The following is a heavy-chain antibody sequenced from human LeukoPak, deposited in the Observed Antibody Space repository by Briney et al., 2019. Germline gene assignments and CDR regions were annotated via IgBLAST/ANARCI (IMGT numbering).Heavy chain of an antibody. Sequence: PGGSLRLSCAASGFTFSSYWMSWVRQAPGKGLEWVANIKQDGSEKYYVDSVKGRFTISRDNAKNSLYLQMNSLRAGDTAVYYCAREADGSGSYYNPSPLDYWGQGTLVTVSS. D-gene: IGHD3-10*01. J-gene: IGHJ4*02. CDR2: IKQDGSEK. V-gene: IGHV3-7*01. CDR3: AREADGSGSYYNPSPLDY. CDR1: GFTFSSYW.